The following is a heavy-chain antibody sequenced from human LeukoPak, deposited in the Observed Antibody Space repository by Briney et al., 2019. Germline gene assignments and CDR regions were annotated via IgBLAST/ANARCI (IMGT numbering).Heavy chain of an antibody. V-gene: IGHV1-18*01. Sequence: ASVKVSCKASGYTFTSYGISWVRQAPGQGLEWMGWISSNSDNTNYAQKLQGRVTMTTDTSTSTAYMELRSLRSDDTALYFCARDWGSIKVIADYLGQGTLVTVSS. D-gene: IGHD7-27*01. J-gene: IGHJ4*02. CDR1: GYTFTSYG. CDR3: ARDWGSIKVIADY. CDR2: ISSNSDNT.